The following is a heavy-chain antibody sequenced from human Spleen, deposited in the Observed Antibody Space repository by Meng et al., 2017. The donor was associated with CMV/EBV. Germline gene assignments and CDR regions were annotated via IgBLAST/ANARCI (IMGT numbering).Heavy chain of an antibody. CDR3: ASFDHIPRRNYFDY. Sequence: GLVVLSPTFALSCTVVSGSQSRGKSYWSWNRLPPGKGLEWIGYIHHNGSSYYNPSLKSRVSNTVDTSKNQFSLNLNSMTAADTAVYYCASFDHIPRRNYFDYWGQGTLVTVSS. J-gene: IGHJ4*02. V-gene: IGHV4-30-4*01. CDR2: IHHNGSS. D-gene: IGHD2-21*01. CDR1: SGSQSRGKSY.